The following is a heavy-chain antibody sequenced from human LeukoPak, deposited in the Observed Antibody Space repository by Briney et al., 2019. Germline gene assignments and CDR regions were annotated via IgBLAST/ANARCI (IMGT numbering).Heavy chain of an antibody. J-gene: IGHJ6*03. V-gene: IGHV3-64*01. CDR3: AKDGLITIFGGRYYYYMDV. CDR1: GFTFSSYA. Sequence: PGGSLRLSCAASGFTFSSYAMHWVHQAPGKGLEYVSAISSNGGSTYYANSVKGRFTISRDNSKNTLYLQMNSLRAEDTAVYYCAKDGLITIFGGRYYYYMDVWGKGTTVTVSS. CDR2: ISSNGGST. D-gene: IGHD3-3*01.